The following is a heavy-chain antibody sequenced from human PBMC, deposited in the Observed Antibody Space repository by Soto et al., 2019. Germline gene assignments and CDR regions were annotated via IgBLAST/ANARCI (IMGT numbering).Heavy chain of an antibody. Sequence: QIILKECGPTLVKPTQTLTLTCSFSGFSLSTTSVGVGWIRQPPGKALEWLALIYWDGDKRYSPSQKRTLTNTKDTSKNQVFLTMTKMDPVDTGTYYGVYMPPQQWMSFSFWGQGTMVIVSS. CDR1: GFSLSTTSVG. J-gene: IGHJ3*01. CDR3: VYMPPQQWMSFSF. D-gene: IGHD6-19*01. V-gene: IGHV2-5*04. CDR2: IYWDGDK.